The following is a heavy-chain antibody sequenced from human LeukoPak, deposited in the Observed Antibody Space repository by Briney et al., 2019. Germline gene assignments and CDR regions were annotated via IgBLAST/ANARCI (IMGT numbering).Heavy chain of an antibody. CDR2: ISYDGSNK. CDR3: AKAKDLSYYYDSSGYDY. Sequence: GRSLRLSCAASGFTFSSYGMHWVRQAPGKGLEWVAVISYDGSNKYYADSVKGRFTISRDNSENTLYLQMNSLRAEDTAVYYCAKAKDLSYYYDSSGYDYWGQGTLVTVSS. V-gene: IGHV3-30*18. J-gene: IGHJ4*02. CDR1: GFTFSSYG. D-gene: IGHD3-22*01.